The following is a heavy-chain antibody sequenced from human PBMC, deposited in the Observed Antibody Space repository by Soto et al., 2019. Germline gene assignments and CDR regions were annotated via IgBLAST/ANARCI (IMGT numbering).Heavy chain of an antibody. CDR2: IYYSGST. V-gene: IGHV4-30-4*01. CDR3: ARERLDVSDWNWFDP. J-gene: IGHJ5*02. D-gene: IGHD2-21*01. CDR1: GGSISSGDYY. Sequence: KPSETLSLTCTVSGGSISSGDYYWSWIRQPPGKGLEWIGYIYYSGSTYYNPSLKSRVTISVDTSKNQFSLKLSSVTAADTAVYYCARERLDVSDWNWFDPCGQGTLVTVSS.